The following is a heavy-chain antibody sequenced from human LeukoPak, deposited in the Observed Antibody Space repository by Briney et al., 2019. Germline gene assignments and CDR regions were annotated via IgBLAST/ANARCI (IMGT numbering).Heavy chain of an antibody. V-gene: IGHV1-2*02. CDR3: ARGLGHSSSSEDY. D-gene: IGHD6-6*01. CDR2: INSKSGDR. Sequence: ASVKVSCKASGYTLTGHYMHWARQAPGQGLEWMGWINSKSGDRNSAQKFQGRVTMTRDTSISTVYMELSRLRPDDTAVYYCARGLGHSSSSEDYWGQGTLVTVSS. CDR1: GYTLTGHY. J-gene: IGHJ4*02.